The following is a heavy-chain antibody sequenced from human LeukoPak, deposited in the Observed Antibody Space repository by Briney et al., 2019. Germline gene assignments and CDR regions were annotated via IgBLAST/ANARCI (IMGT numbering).Heavy chain of an antibody. Sequence: GGSLRLSCAASGFTFSSYGMHWVRQAPGKGLEWVAVISYDGSNKYYADSVKGRFTISRDNSKNTLYLQMNSLRAEDTAVYYCARGGYYYDSLVDYWGQGTLVTVSS. CDR3: ARGGYYYDSLVDY. CDR2: ISYDGSNK. CDR1: GFTFSSYG. V-gene: IGHV3-30*03. J-gene: IGHJ4*02. D-gene: IGHD3-22*01.